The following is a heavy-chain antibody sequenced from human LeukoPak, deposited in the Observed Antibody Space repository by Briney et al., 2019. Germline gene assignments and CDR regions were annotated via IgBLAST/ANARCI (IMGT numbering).Heavy chain of an antibody. Sequence: GGALRLSCAASGFTFSSHSLMWVRQAPGKGLEWVSSISPDSGYIYYAASVKGRFTISRDNAENSLFLQMNSLGAEDTAVYYCAPFSAVTHYYFDYWGQGTLVTVSS. CDR2: ISPDSGYI. CDR1: GFTFSSHS. V-gene: IGHV3-21*01. J-gene: IGHJ4*02. CDR3: APFSAVTHYYFDY. D-gene: IGHD6-13*01.